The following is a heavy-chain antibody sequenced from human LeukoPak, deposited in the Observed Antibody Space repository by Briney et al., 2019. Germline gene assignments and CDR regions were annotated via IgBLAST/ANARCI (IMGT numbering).Heavy chain of an antibody. Sequence: SETLSLTCTVSGGPISDYYWNWIRQPPGKGLEWIGYIYYSGSTTYNPSLKSRVTMSADTAKNQFSLKLRSVTAADTAVYFCARGDFCSKSNCYLRPMDVWGKGTTVTVSS. CDR3: ARGDFCSKSNCYLRPMDV. D-gene: IGHD3-3*01. CDR1: GGPISDYY. J-gene: IGHJ6*03. V-gene: IGHV4-59*01. CDR2: IYYSGST.